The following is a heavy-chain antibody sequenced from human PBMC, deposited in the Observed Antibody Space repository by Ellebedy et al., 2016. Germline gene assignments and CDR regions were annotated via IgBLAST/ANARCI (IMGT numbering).Heavy chain of an antibody. CDR3: ARDRDYAPFDP. Sequence: GGSLRLXCAASGFTFSSYSMNWVRPAPGKGLEWVSSISSSSSYIYYADSVKGRFTISRDNAKNSLYLQMNSLRAEDTAVYYCARDRDYAPFDPWGPGTLVTVSS. CDR2: ISSSSSYI. CDR1: GFTFSSYS. J-gene: IGHJ5*02. V-gene: IGHV3-21*01. D-gene: IGHD4/OR15-4a*01.